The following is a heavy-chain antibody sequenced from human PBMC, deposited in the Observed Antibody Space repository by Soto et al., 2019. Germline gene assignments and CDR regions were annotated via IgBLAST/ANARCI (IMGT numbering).Heavy chain of an antibody. CDR1: GFTFSSYA. Sequence: GGSLRLSCAASGFTFSSYAMSWVRQAPGKGLEWVSLISGSGGSIYYADSVRGRFTISRDNSKNTLYLQMNSLRVEDTAVYYCAKDILWVPKTRDYFDYWGQGTLVTVSS. V-gene: IGHV3-23*01. J-gene: IGHJ4*02. D-gene: IGHD3-10*01. CDR2: ISGSGGSI. CDR3: AKDILWVPKTRDYFDY.